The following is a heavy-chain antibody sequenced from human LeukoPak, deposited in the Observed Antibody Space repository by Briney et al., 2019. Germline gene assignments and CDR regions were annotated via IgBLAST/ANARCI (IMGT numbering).Heavy chain of an antibody. CDR3: AAEGGYSGSIDY. Sequence: ASVKVSCKASGFTFTSSAVQWVRQARGQRLEWIGWIVVGSGNTNYAQKFQERVTITRDMSTSTAYMELSSLRSEDTAVYYCAAEGGYSGSIDYWGQGTLVTVSS. CDR2: IVVGSGNT. V-gene: IGHV1-58*01. CDR1: GFTFTSSA. J-gene: IGHJ4*02. D-gene: IGHD1-26*01.